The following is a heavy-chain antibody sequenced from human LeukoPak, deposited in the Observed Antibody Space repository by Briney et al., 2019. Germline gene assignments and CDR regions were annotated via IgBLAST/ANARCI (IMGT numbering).Heavy chain of an antibody. D-gene: IGHD6-13*01. Sequence: ASVKVSCKASGGTFSSYAISWVRQAPGQGLEWMGRIIPILGIANYAQKSQGRVTITADKSTSTAYMELSSLRSDDTAMYYCARMWSTATSGWNWFDPWGQGTLVTVSS. V-gene: IGHV1-69*04. CDR1: GGTFSSYA. J-gene: IGHJ5*02. CDR3: ARMWSTATSGWNWFDP. CDR2: IIPILGIA.